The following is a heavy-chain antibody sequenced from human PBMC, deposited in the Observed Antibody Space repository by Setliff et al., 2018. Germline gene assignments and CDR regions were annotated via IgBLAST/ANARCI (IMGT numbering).Heavy chain of an antibody. CDR2: VYTSGST. Sequence: PSETLSLTCTVSGGSLSADYYWNWIRQPPGKGLEWIGYVYTSGSTNYNPSLKSRVTISVDTSKNQLSLRLTSVTAADTAVYYCARDPGNGHYMDVWGKGATVTVSS. CDR3: ARDPGNGHYMDV. CDR1: GGSLSADYY. J-gene: IGHJ6*03. V-gene: IGHV4-4*08.